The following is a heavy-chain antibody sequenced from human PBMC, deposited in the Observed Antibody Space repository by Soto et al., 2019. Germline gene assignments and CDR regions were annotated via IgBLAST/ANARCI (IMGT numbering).Heavy chain of an antibody. Sequence: QVQLVQSGAEVKKPGASVKVSCKASGYTFTSYDINWVRQATGQGLEWMGWMNPNSGNTGYAQKFQGRVTMTRNTSISTDYMELSSLRSEDTAVYYCARGCRRGTGSGRADYYYYMDVWGKGTTVTVSS. J-gene: IGHJ6*03. D-gene: IGHD3-10*01. V-gene: IGHV1-8*01. CDR3: ARGCRRGTGSGRADYYYYMDV. CDR1: GYTFTSYD. CDR2: MNPNSGNT.